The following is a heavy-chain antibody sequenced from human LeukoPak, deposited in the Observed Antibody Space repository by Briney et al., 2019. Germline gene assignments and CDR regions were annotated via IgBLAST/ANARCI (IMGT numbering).Heavy chain of an antibody. CDR1: GFTFSSCA. CDR3: AKGLTFYCSGVAAENDAFDI. D-gene: IGHD2-15*01. CDR2: ISGSGGST. V-gene: IGHV3-23*01. Sequence: GGSLRLSCAASGFTFSSCAMSWVRQAPGKGLEWVSAISGSGGSTYYADSVKGRFTISRDNSKNTLYLQMNSLRAEDTAVYYCAKGLTFYCSGVAAENDAFDIWGQGTMVTVSS. J-gene: IGHJ3*02.